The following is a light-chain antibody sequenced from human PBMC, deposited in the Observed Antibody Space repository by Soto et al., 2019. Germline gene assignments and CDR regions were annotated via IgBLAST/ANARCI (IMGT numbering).Light chain of an antibody. Sequence: DIQMTQSPSTLSASVGDRVTITCRASQNIRSWLAWYQQRPGKVPNRLIWDTSKLQSGVPSRFSGSGSGTEFTLTIASLQRDDFATYWCQQYDEYPLTFGGGTKVELK. J-gene: IGKJ4*01. V-gene: IGKV1-5*01. CDR1: QNIRSW. CDR2: DTS. CDR3: QQYDEYPLT.